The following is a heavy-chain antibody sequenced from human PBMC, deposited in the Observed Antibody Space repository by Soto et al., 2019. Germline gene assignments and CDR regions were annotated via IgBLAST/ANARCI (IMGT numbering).Heavy chain of an antibody. CDR1: GGSISSSSYY. V-gene: IGHV4-39*01. Sequence: PSETLSLTCTVSGGSISSSSYYWGWIRQPPGKGLEWIGSIYYSGSTYYNLSLKSRVTISVDTSKNQFSLKLSSVTAADTAVYYCMLGSGWKDFDYWGQGTLVTVSS. CDR2: IYYSGST. J-gene: IGHJ4*02. CDR3: MLGSGWKDFDY. D-gene: IGHD3-22*01.